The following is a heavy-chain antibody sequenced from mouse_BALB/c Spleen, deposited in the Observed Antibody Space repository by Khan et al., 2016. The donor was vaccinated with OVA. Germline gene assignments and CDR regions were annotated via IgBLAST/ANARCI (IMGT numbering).Heavy chain of an antibody. J-gene: IGHJ2*01. CDR2: ISYNGNT. V-gene: IGHV3-2*02. Sequence: EVKLQESGPGLVKPSQSLSLSCTVTGYSITSDYAWNWIRQFPGNKLEWMGHISYNGNTKYNPSLKSRISITRDTSKNQFFLQLNCVTTEDTATYYCARIYGGDFDYWGQGTTLTVSS. CDR3: ARIYGGDFDY. CDR1: GYSITSDYA. D-gene: IGHD1-1*01.